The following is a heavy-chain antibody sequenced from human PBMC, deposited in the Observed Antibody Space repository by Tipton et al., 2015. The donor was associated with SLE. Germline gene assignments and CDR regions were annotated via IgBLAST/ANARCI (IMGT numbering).Heavy chain of an antibody. D-gene: IGHD6-13*01. CDR1: GDSTNDYY. V-gene: IGHV4-4*08. CDR2: IYTSGYT. J-gene: IGHJ6*02. CDR3: ARGVLSSSWTLDGMDV. Sequence: GLVKPSETLSLTCSVSGDSTNDYYWSWIRQPQGKGLEWIGHIYTSGYTNYNPSLKSRVSISLDTSKNQFSLKLSSVTAADTAVYYCARGVLSSSWTLDGMDVWGQGTTVTVSS.